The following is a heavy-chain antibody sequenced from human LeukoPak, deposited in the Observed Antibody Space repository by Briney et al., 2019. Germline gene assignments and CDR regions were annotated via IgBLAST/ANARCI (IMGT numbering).Heavy chain of an antibody. J-gene: IGHJ4*02. CDR2: IYYSGST. V-gene: IGHV4-31*03. CDR1: GGSISSGGYY. D-gene: IGHD6-6*01. CDR3: ARQSRAARSFDY. Sequence: SQTLSLTCTVSGGSISSGGYYWSWIRQHPGKGLEWIGYIYYSGSTYYNPSLKSRVTISVDTSKNQFSLKLSSVTTADTAVYYCARQSRAARSFDYWGQGTLVTVSS.